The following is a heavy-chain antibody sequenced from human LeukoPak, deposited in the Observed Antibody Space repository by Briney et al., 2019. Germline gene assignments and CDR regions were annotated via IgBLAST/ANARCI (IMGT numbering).Heavy chain of an antibody. CDR2: IYYSGST. Sequence: PSETLSLTCTVSGGSISSSSYYWGWIRQPPGKGLEWIGSIYYSGSTYYNPSLKSRVTISVDTSKNQFSLKLSSVTAADTAVYYCAGGPLGYCSSTSCYPRYYYYYGMDVWGQGTMVTVSS. CDR1: GGSISSSSYY. D-gene: IGHD2-2*01. CDR3: AGGPLGYCSSTSCYPRYYYYYGMDV. V-gene: IGHV4-39*01. J-gene: IGHJ6*02.